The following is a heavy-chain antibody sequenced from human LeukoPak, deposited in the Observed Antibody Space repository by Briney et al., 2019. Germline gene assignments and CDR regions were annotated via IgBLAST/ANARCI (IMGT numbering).Heavy chain of an antibody. CDR2: ISGSGGST. CDR3: AKDPGIQLWFDY. D-gene: IGHD5-18*01. J-gene: IGHJ4*02. CDR1: GFTFSSYG. V-gene: IGHV3-23*01. Sequence: PGGSLRLSCAASGFTFSSYGMSWVRQAPGKGLEWVSAISGSGGSTYYADSVKGRFTISRNNSKNTLYLQMNSLRAEDTAVYYCAKDPGIQLWFDYWGQGTLVTVSS.